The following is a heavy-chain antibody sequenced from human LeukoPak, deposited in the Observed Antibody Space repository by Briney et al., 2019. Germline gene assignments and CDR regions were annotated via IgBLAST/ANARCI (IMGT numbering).Heavy chain of an antibody. D-gene: IGHD3-22*01. CDR2: INPSGGST. J-gene: IGHJ1*01. Sequence: ASVKVSCEASGYTFTSYSMHWVRQAPGQGLEWMGIINPSGGSTNYAQKFQGRVTMTRDTSTSTVYMELSSLRSEDTAVYFCARAPYDSSGYTSFQHWGQGTLVTVSS. CDR1: GYTFTSYS. V-gene: IGHV1-46*01. CDR3: ARAPYDSSGYTSFQH.